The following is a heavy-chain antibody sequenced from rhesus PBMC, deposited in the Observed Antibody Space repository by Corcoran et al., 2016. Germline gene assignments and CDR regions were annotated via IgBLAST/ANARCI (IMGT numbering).Heavy chain of an antibody. J-gene: IGHJ6*01. V-gene: IGHV4S9*01. CDR3: AGDSNTMVGVDYFCLES. Sequence: QVQLQESGPGLVKPSETLSLTCAVPGGSIRTYSFCTRFPTPPGKGMCGNGNIFGNSASTYDNPTHKNPVTNSKGTSKNHFFLKLSSVTAAYAAVDYSAGDSNTMVGVDYFCLESWGQGVVVTVSS. CDR1: GGSIRTYSF. D-gene: IGHD3-40*01. CDR2: IFGNSAST.